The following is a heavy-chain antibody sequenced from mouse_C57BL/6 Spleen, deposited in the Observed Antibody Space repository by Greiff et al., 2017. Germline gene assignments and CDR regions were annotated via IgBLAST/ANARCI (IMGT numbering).Heavy chain of an antibody. CDR2: FYPGSGSI. CDR1: GYTFTEYT. D-gene: IGHD1-1*01. Sequence: QVQLKESGAELVKPGASVKLSCKASGYTFTEYTIHWVKQRSGQGLEWIGWFYPGSGSIKYNEKFKDKATLTADKSSSTVYMELSRVTSEDSAVYFCARHDYYGSSFDYWGQGTTLTVSS. V-gene: IGHV1-62-2*01. CDR3: ARHDYYGSSFDY. J-gene: IGHJ2*01.